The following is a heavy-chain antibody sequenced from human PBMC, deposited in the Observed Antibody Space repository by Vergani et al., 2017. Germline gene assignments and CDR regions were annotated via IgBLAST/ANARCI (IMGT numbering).Heavy chain of an antibody. Sequence: EVQLVESGGGLIHPGGSLRLSCEGSGFSFSGYWMHWVRQSPEKGLVWVSRIKSDGSITNYADSVKGRFTISRDNAKNTLYLQMNSLRAEDTAVYYCAKVGGYSNYHVFDYWGQGTLVTVSS. CDR2: IKSDGSIT. CDR1: GFSFSGYW. D-gene: IGHD4-11*01. J-gene: IGHJ4*02. CDR3: AKVGGYSNYHVFDY. V-gene: IGHV3-74*01.